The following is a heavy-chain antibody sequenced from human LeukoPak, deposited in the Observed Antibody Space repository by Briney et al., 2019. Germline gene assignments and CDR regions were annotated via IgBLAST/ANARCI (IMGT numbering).Heavy chain of an antibody. Sequence: ASVKVSCKASGYTFTGYYMHWGRQAPGQGREWMGWINPNSGGTTYAQKFQDRLTTTRDTTFSTAYMELSRLRSDATAVYYCAREGQQNGRGAWFDPWGQGTLVTVSS. CDR3: AREGQQNGRGAWFDP. CDR2: INPNSGGT. V-gene: IGHV1-2*02. D-gene: IGHD2-8*01. J-gene: IGHJ5*02. CDR1: GYTFTGYY.